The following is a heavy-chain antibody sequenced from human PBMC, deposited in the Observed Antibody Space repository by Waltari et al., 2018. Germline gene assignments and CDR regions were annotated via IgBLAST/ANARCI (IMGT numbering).Heavy chain of an antibody. J-gene: IGHJ3*02. V-gene: IGHV1-24*01. D-gene: IGHD3-9*01. CDR2: FDPEDGET. CDR3: ATSAYYDILTGDDAFDI. Sequence: QVQLVQSGAEVKKPGASVKVSCKVTGYTLTELSRHWVRQAPGKGLEWMGGFDPEDGETIYAQKFQGRVTMTEDTSTDTAYMELSSLRSEDTAVYYCATSAYYDILTGDDAFDIWGQGTMVTVSS. CDR1: GYTLTELS.